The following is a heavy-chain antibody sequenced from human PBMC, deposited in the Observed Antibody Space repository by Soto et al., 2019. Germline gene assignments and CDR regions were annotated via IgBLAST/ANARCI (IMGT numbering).Heavy chain of an antibody. J-gene: IGHJ6*01. CDR2: IYYSGST. Sequence: KASETLSLTCTVSGGSISSYYWSWIRQPPGKGLEWIGYIYYSGSTNYNPSLKSRVTISVDTSKNQFSLKLSSVTAADTAVYYCARVRDSYGSGSYMYYYYGMDVWGQGTTVTVSS. CDR3: ARVRDSYGSGSYMYYYYGMDV. CDR1: GGSISSYY. D-gene: IGHD3-10*01. V-gene: IGHV4-59*01.